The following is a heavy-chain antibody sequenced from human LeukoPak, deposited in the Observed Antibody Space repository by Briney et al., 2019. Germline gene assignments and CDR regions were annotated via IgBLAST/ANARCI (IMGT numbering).Heavy chain of an antibody. CDR3: AREPILYCSSTSCQTYFDY. CDR1: GGSFSGYY. V-gene: IGHV4-34*01. D-gene: IGHD2-2*01. CDR2: INHSGST. Sequence: PSETLSLTCAVYGGSFSGYYGSWIRQPPGKGLEWIGEINHSGSTNYNPSLKSRVTISVDTSKNQFSLKLSSVTAADTAVYYCAREPILYCSSTSCQTYFDYWGQGTLVTVSS. J-gene: IGHJ4*02.